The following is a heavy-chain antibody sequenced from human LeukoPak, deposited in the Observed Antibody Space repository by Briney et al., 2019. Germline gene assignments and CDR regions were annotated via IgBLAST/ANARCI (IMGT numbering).Heavy chain of an antibody. CDR1: GGSFSGYY. V-gene: IGHV4-34*01. D-gene: IGHD3-22*01. CDR2: INHSGST. CDR3: ARQAMIVVVPTWFDP. Sequence: PSETLSLTCAVYGGSFSGYYWSWIRQPPGKGLEWIGEINHSGSTNYNPSLKSRVTISVDTSKNQFSLKLSSVTAADTAVYYCARQAMIVVVPTWFDPWGQGTLVTVSS. J-gene: IGHJ5*02.